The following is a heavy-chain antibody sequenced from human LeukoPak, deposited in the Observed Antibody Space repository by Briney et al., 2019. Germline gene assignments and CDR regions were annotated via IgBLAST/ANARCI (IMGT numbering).Heavy chain of an antibody. J-gene: IGHJ3*02. D-gene: IGHD7-27*01. CDR1: GFTVSTVY. CDR2: IYGGHTA. V-gene: IGHV3-53*01. Sequence: GGSLRLSCAASGFTVSTVYMTWVRQAPGKGLEWVSVIYGGHTAYYADSVKGRFTISRDNPKNTLNLQMNSLRAEDTAVYYCAGEIGQLGGAFDIWGQGTMVTVSS. CDR3: AGEIGQLGGAFDI.